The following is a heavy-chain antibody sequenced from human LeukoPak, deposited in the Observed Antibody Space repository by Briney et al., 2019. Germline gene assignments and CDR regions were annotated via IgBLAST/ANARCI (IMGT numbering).Heavy chain of an antibody. CDR2: ISSSSSYT. V-gene: IGHV3-11*03. CDR3: AATTVTRYYYYYGMDV. CDR1: GFTFSDYY. D-gene: IGHD4-17*01. J-gene: IGHJ6*02. Sequence: KAGGSLRLSCAASGFTFSDYYMSWIRQAPGKGLEWVSYISSSSSYTNYADSVKGRFTISRDNAKNSLYLQMNSLRAEDTAVYYCAATTVTRYYYYYGMDVWGQGTTVTVSS.